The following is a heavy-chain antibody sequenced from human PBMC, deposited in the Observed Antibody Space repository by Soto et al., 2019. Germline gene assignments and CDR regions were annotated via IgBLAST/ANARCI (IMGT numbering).Heavy chain of an antibody. D-gene: IGHD3-10*01. Sequence: PSETLSLTCTVSGGSISSYYWSWIRQPPGKGLEWIGYIYYSGSTNYNPSLKSRVTISVDTSKNQFSLKLSSVTAADTAVYYCARRRYYYGSGSYWFDPWGQGTLVTVSP. V-gene: IGHV4-59*08. J-gene: IGHJ5*02. CDR3: ARRRYYYGSGSYWFDP. CDR2: IYYSGST. CDR1: GGSISSYY.